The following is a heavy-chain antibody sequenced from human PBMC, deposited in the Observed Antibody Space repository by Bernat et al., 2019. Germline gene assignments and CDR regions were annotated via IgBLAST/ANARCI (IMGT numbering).Heavy chain of an antibody. CDR1: GYSFTSYW. D-gene: IGHD5-12*01. J-gene: IGHJ5*02. Sequence: EVQLVQSGAEVKKPGESLRISCKGSGYSFTSYWISWVRQMPGQGLEWRGRMDASDSYTNYSPSFQGHVTISAAQSISTASLQWSSLKASDTAMYYCASGYWFDPWGQGTLVTVSS. CDR3: ASGYWFDP. CDR2: MDASDSYT. V-gene: IGHV5-10-1*03.